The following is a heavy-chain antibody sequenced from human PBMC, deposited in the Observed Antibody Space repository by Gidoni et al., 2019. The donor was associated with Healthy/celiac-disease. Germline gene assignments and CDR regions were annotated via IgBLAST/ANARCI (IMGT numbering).Heavy chain of an antibody. D-gene: IGHD3-10*01. V-gene: IGHV3-30-3*01. J-gene: IGHJ2*01. Sequence: QVQLVESGGGVVQPGRSLRLSCAASGFTFSSYAMHWVRQAPGKGLEWVAVISYDGSNKYYADSVKGRFTISRDNSKNTLYLQMNSLRAEDTAVYYCARPPWFGKGYDWYFDLWGRGTLVTVSS. CDR3: ARPPWFGKGYDWYFDL. CDR2: ISYDGSNK. CDR1: GFTFSSYA.